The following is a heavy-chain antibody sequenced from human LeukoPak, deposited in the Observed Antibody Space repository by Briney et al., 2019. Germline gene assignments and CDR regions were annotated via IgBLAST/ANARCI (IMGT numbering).Heavy chain of an antibody. J-gene: IGHJ4*02. V-gene: IGHV3-9*01. Sequence: GRSLRLSCAASGFTFDDYAMHWVRQAPGKGLKWVSGISWNSGSIGYADSVKGRFTISRDNAKNSLYLQMNSLGAEDTALYYCAKDRAEDIVGGFDYWGQGTLVTVSS. CDR3: AKDRAEDIVGGFDY. CDR2: ISWNSGSI. D-gene: IGHD2-15*01. CDR1: GFTFDDYA.